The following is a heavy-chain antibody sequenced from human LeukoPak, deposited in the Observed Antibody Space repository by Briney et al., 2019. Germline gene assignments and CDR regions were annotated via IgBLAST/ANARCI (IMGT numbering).Heavy chain of an antibody. D-gene: IGHD6-6*01. CDR2: IYHSGST. CDR3: ARCRSPEGRWFDP. CDR1: GYSISSGYY. J-gene: IGHJ5*02. V-gene: IGHV4-38-2*01. Sequence: PSETLSLTCAVSGYSISSGYYWGWIRQPPGKGLEWIGSIYHSGSTYYNPSLKSRVTISVDTSKNQFSLKLSSVTAADTAVYYCARCRSPEGRWFDPWGQGTLVTASS.